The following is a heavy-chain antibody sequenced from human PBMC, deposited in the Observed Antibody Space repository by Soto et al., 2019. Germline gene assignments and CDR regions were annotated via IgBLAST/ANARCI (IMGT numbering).Heavy chain of an antibody. CDR1: GYTFTSYD. CDR2: MNPNSGNT. Sequence: QVQLVQSGAEVKKPGASVKVSCKASGYTFTSYDINWVRQATGQGLEWMGWMNPNSGNTGYAQKFQGRVTMTRNTSISTAYMELGSLRSEDTAVYYCARRGYSYEYYYYGMDVWGQGTTVTVSS. CDR3: ARRGYSYEYYYYGMDV. V-gene: IGHV1-8*01. J-gene: IGHJ6*02. D-gene: IGHD5-18*01.